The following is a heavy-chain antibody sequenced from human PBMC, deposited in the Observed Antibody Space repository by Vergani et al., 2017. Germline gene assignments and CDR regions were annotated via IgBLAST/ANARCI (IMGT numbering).Heavy chain of an antibody. J-gene: IGHJ4*02. D-gene: IGHD3-3*01. CDR1: GFSLSTSGVG. Sequence: QITLKESGPTLVKPTQTLTLTCTFSGFSLSTSGVGVGWIRQPPGQALVWLALIYWNDDKRYSPSMKSRLTITNDTSKNQVVLTMTNMDPVDTATYYCARSYYDFWSGSVDCWGQGTLVTVSS. V-gene: IGHV2-5*01. CDR3: ARSYYDFWSGSVDC. CDR2: IYWNDDK.